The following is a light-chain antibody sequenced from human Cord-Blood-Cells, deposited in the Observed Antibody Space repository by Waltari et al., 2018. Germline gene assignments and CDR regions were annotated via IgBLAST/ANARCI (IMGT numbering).Light chain of an antibody. CDR2: WAS. J-gene: IGKJ1*01. Sequence: DIVMTQSPDYLAVSLGARATINCKSSPSVLYISNNKNYLAWYQQKPGQPPKLLIYWASTRESGVPDRFSGSRSGTDFTLTISSRQAEDGAVYYCQQYYSTPRTFGQGTKVDIK. CDR3: QQYYSTPRT. CDR1: PSVLYISNNKNY. V-gene: IGKV4-1*01.